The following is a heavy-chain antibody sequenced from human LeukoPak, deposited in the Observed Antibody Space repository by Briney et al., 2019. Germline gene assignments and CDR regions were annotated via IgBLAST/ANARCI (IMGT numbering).Heavy chain of an antibody. CDR1: GFTFSSDA. CDR2: ISGSGGST. J-gene: IGHJ4*02. Sequence: GGSLRLSCIGTGFTFSSDAMGWVRQAPGKGLEWVSGISGSGGSTYYADSVKGRFTISRDNSKNTLYLQMNSLRVEDRAVYYCAKDRGRTWVQVANWGQGTLVTVSS. D-gene: IGHD2-15*01. V-gene: IGHV3-23*01. CDR3: AKDRGRTWVQVAN.